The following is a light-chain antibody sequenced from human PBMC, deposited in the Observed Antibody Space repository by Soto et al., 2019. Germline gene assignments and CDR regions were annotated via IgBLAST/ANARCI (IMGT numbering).Light chain of an antibody. CDR1: SSDVGGSNF. Sequence: QSALTQPPSASGSPGQSVTISCTGTSSDVGGSNFVSWYQQYPGKAPKLMIYEVSKRPSGVPDRFSGAKSGNTASLTVSGLQAEDEADYDCSSYAGSNAGTNTVVFGGGTKVTVL. CDR2: EVS. CDR3: SSYAGSNAGTNTVV. V-gene: IGLV2-8*01. J-gene: IGLJ3*02.